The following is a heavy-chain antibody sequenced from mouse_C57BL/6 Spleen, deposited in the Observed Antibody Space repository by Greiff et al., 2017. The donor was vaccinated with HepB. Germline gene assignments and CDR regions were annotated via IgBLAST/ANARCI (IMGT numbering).Heavy chain of an antibody. V-gene: IGHV1-15*01. CDR1: GYTFTDYE. Sequence: QVQLQQSGAELVRPGASVTLSCKASGYTFTDYEMHWVKQTPVHGLEWIGAIDPETGGTAYNQKFKGKAILTADKSSSTAYMELRSLTSEDSAVYYCTRPLRYGNSHFDYWGQGTTLTVSS. CDR3: TRPLRYGNSHFDY. CDR2: IDPETGGT. D-gene: IGHD2-1*01. J-gene: IGHJ2*01.